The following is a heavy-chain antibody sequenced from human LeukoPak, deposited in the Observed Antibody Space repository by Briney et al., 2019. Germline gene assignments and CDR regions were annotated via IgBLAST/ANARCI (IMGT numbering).Heavy chain of an antibody. D-gene: IGHD1-26*01. Sequence: GGSLRLSCAASGFTVSSNYMSWVRQAPGKGLEWASVIYSGGRTFYADSVKGRLTISRDDSKNTLYLQMNSLRVEDTAVYYCAGLLIGGSYYFDYWGQGTLVTVSS. V-gene: IGHV3-66*01. J-gene: IGHJ4*02. CDR1: GFTVSSNY. CDR3: AGLLIGGSYYFDY. CDR2: IYSGGRT.